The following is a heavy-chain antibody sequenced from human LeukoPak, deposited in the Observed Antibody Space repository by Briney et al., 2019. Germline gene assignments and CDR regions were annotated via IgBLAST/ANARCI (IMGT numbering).Heavy chain of an antibody. CDR1: GFTVITND. CDR2: LYSDGNT. V-gene: IGHV3-53*01. CDR3: ARGVEPLAADTLAY. J-gene: IGHJ1*01. D-gene: IGHD1-14*01. Sequence: GGSLRLSCAASGFTVITNDMTWVRQAPGKGLEWVSVLYSDGNTKYADSVQGRFTISRDNSKNTLYLEMNSLSPDDTAVYYCARGVEPLAADTLAYWGHGTLVTVSS.